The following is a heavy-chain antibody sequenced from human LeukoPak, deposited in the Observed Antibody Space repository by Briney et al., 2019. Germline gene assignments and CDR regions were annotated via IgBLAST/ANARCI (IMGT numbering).Heavy chain of an antibody. V-gene: IGHV4-39*07. CDR3: ARVESYPLRNAFDI. CDR2: IFYSGNT. CDR1: GGSISSSSYY. J-gene: IGHJ3*02. D-gene: IGHD1-14*01. Sequence: SETLSLICTVSGGSISSSSYYWGWIRQPPGKGLEWIGSIFYSGNTFYNPSLKSRVTISVDTSKNQFSLKLSSVTAADTAVYYCARVESYPLRNAFDIWGQGTMVIVSS.